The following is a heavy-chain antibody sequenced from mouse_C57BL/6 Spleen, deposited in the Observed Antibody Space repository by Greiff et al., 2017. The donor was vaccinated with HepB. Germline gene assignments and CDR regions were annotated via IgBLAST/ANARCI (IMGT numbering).Heavy chain of an antibody. CDR3: ARWGNYENAMDY. D-gene: IGHD2-1*01. J-gene: IGHJ4*01. CDR1: GYTFTSYG. V-gene: IGHV1-81*01. Sequence: LVESGAELARPGASVKLSCKASGYTFTSYGISWVKQRTGQGLEWIGEIYPRSGNTYYNEKFKGKATLTADKSSSTAYMELRSLTSEDSAVYFCARWGNYENAMDYWGQGTSVTVSS. CDR2: IYPRSGNT.